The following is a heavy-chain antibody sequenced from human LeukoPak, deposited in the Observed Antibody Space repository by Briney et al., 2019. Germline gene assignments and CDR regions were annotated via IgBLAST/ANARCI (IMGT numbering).Heavy chain of an antibody. D-gene: IGHD2-2*01. Sequence: SVSVSCTASGGTFSIYAISWVRQAPGQGVEWMGGIIPIFGTANYAQKFQGRVTITTDESTSTAYMELSSLRSEDTAVYYCARLGYCSSTSCYEGEWYFDYWGQGTLVTVSS. CDR3: ARLGYCSSTSCYEGEWYFDY. V-gene: IGHV1-69*05. CDR1: GGTFSIYA. CDR2: IIPIFGTA. J-gene: IGHJ4*02.